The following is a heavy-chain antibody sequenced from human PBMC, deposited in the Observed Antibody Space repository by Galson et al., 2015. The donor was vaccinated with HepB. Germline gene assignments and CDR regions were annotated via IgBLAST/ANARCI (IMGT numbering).Heavy chain of an antibody. D-gene: IGHD7-27*01. CDR2: ISGNSDYI. V-gene: IGHV3-21*01. Sequence: SCAASDFTFTTYTMNWVRQAPGKGLEWVSSISGNSDYIYYADSVKGRFTISRDNAKNSLYLQMNSLRAEDTAVYYCASESWGSFEFWGQGTLVTVSS. CDR3: ASESWGSFEF. J-gene: IGHJ4*02. CDR1: DFTFTTYT.